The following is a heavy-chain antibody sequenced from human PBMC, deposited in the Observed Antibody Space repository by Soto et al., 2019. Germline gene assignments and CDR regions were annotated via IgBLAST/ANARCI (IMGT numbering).Heavy chain of an antibody. V-gene: IGHV3-7*01. Sequence: GGSLRLSCAASGFTFSSYWMSWVRQAPGKGLEWVANIKQDGSEKYYVDSVKGRFTISRDNAKNSLYLQMNSLRAEDTAVYYCSRSLCLRFLLRWFDYWGQGTLVTVSS. CDR3: SRSLCLRFLLRWFDY. CDR2: IKQDGSEK. J-gene: IGHJ5*01. CDR1: GFTFSSYW. D-gene: IGHD5-12*01.